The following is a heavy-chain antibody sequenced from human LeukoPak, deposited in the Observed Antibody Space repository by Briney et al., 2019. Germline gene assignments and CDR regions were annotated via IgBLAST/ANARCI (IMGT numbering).Heavy chain of an antibody. CDR1: GFTFSSYD. CDR3: ARAPRTYDYVWGSYRSTQPNYFDY. Sequence: GGSLRLSCAASGFTFSSYDMHWVRQATGKGLEWVSAIGTAGDTYYPGSVKGRFTISRENAKNSLYLQMNSLRAGDTAVYYCARAPRTYDYVWGSYRSTQPNYFDYWGQGTLVTVSS. J-gene: IGHJ4*02. CDR2: IGTAGDT. V-gene: IGHV3-13*01. D-gene: IGHD3-16*02.